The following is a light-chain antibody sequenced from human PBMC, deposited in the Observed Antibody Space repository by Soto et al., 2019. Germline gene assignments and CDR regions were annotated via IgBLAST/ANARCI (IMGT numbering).Light chain of an antibody. CDR3: SSYTSSSTSYV. Sequence: QSALTQPPSASGSLGQSVTISCTGSSSDVGTYNYVSWYQQHPGKAPKLMIYEVSNRPSGVSNRFSGSKSGNTASLTISGLQAEDEADYYCSSYTSSSTSYVFGTGTKLTVL. CDR2: EVS. V-gene: IGLV2-14*01. CDR1: SSDVGTYNY. J-gene: IGLJ1*01.